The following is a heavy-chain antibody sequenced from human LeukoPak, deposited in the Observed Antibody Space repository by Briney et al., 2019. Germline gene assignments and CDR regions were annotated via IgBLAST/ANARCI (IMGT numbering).Heavy chain of an antibody. D-gene: IGHD3-22*01. CDR1: GFTFSSYW. CDR2: INQGESAK. CDR3: AKSWNYYDSSGDDALDI. Sequence: GGSLRLSCAASGFTFSSYWMSWVRQAPGKGLEWVASINQGESAKFYVDSVKGRFTISRDNSKNTLYLQMNSLRVEDTAVYYCAKSWNYYDSSGDDALDIWGQGTMVTVSS. V-gene: IGHV3-7*03. J-gene: IGHJ3*02.